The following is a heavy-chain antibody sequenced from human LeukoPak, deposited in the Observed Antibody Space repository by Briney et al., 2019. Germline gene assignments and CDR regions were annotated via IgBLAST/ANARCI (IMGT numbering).Heavy chain of an antibody. J-gene: IGHJ3*02. CDR1: GSTFSSYA. CDR3: ARENFMATSGTTFDI. V-gene: IGHV3-21*01. D-gene: IGHD1-1*01. CDR2: VSSSSTNK. Sequence: GGSLRLSCAASGSTFSSYAMNWVRQAPGKGLEWVSSVSSSSTNKFYADSVKGRFTISRDDAKNSLYLQMNSLRVEDTAVYYCARENFMATSGTTFDIWGQGTMVSVSS.